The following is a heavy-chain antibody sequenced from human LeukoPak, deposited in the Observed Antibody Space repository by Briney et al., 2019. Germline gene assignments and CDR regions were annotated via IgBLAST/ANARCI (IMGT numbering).Heavy chain of an antibody. J-gene: IGHJ3*02. CDR1: GFTFSNYA. D-gene: IGHD1-1*01. Sequence: GGSLRLSCAASGFTFSNYAVSWVRQAPGKGLEWVSAISGSGGTTFYADSVKGRFTISRDNSKNTLYLQVNSLRAEDTAVYYCARDRTGGDAFDIWGQGTMVTVSS. CDR2: ISGSGGTT. V-gene: IGHV3-23*01. CDR3: ARDRTGGDAFDI.